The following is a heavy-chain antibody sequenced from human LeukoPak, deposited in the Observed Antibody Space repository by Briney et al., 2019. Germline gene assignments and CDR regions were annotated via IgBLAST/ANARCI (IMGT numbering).Heavy chain of an antibody. CDR2: IYYRGST. CDR1: GFTFSGYS. CDR3: ARQKPVAATTHFDN. Sequence: GALRLSCAASGFTFSGYSMNWVRPPPGKALEWIGYIYYRGSTNYNPSLKSRATISVDTSKNQFSLKLSSVTAADTAVYYCARQKPVAATTHFDNWGQGILVTVSS. V-gene: IGHV4-59*08. D-gene: IGHD6-19*01. J-gene: IGHJ4*02.